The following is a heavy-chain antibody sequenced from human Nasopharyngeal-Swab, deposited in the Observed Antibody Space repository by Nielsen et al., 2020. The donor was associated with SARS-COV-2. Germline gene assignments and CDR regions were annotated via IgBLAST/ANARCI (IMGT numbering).Heavy chain of an antibody. CDR3: AKDLGVESPLWFDY. D-gene: IGHD4-23*01. V-gene: IGHV3-23*01. CDR1: GFTFSSYA. J-gene: IGHJ4*02. CDR2: ISGSGGST. Sequence: GGSLRLSCTASGFTFSSYAMSWVRQAPGKGLEWVSEISGSGGSTYYAESVKGRFTISRDHSKNTLYLQMSSLRAEDTAIYYCAKDLGVESPLWFDYWGQGTLLTVSS.